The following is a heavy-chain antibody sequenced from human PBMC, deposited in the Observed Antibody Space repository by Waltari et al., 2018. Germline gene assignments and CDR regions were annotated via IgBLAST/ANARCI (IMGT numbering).Heavy chain of an antibody. V-gene: IGHV3-23*03. D-gene: IGHD1-26*01. J-gene: IGHJ4*02. CDR1: GFTFSNYA. CDR3: AREGGSQPVVFDY. CDR2: IYRGGST. Sequence: EVQLLESGGDLVQPGGSLRLSCAASGFTFSNYAMSWVRQAPGKGLAWVSVIYRGGSTYYVDSVKGRFTISRDNSKNTLYLQMNSLRSEDTAVYYCAREGGSQPVVFDYWGQGTLVTVSS.